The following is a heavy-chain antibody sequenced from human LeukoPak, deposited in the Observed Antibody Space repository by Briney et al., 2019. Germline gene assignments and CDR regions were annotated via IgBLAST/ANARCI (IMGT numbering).Heavy chain of an antibody. CDR1: GFTFDDYA. D-gene: IGHD1-1*01. V-gene: IGHV3-9*01. J-gene: IGHJ2*01. CDR3: AKPRAMTTGVGRYFDL. Sequence: GGSLRLSCAASGFTFDDYAMHWVRQAPGKGLEWVSGISWNSGSIGYADSVKGRFTISRDNSKNTLYLQMNSLRAEDTATYYCAKPRAMTTGVGRYFDLWGRGTLVTVSS. CDR2: ISWNSGSI.